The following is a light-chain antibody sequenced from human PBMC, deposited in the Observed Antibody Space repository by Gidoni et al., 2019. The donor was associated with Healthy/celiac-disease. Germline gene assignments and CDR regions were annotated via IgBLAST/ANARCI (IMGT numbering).Light chain of an antibody. CDR3: QQCYSTPGG. J-gene: IGKJ1*01. CDR2: AAS. CDR1: QSISSY. V-gene: IGKV1-39*01. Sequence: DIQMSHSPSSLSASVGDRVTITCRASQSISSYLNWYQQKPGKAPKLLIYAASSLQSGVPSRFSGSGSGTDFTLTISSLQPEDFATYYCQQCYSTPGGFGQGTKVEIK.